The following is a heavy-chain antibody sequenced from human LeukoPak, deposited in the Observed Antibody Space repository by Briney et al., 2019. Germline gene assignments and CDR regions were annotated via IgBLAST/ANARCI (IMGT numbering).Heavy chain of an antibody. CDR3: ATPRGIVVVVAAPSFDY. Sequence: GGSLRLSCAASGFTFSSYSMNWVRQAPGKGLEWVSSISSSSSYIYYADSVKGRFTTSRDNAKNSLYLQMNSLRAEDTAVYYCATPRGIVVVVAAPSFDYWGQGTLVTVSS. J-gene: IGHJ4*02. CDR1: GFTFSSYS. V-gene: IGHV3-21*04. D-gene: IGHD2-15*01. CDR2: ISSSSSYI.